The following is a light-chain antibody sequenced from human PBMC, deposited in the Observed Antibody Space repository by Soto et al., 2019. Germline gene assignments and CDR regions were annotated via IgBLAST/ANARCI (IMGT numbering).Light chain of an antibody. CDR2: DVS. CDR1: QSISGW. CDR3: QQYNSYS. J-gene: IGKJ1*01. Sequence: DIQMTQSPSTLPASVGDRVTITCRASQSISGWLAWYQQKPGKAPKLLIYDVSSLESGVPSRFSGSGSGTEFTLAISSLQPDDFATYYCQQYNSYSFGQGTKVDIK. V-gene: IGKV1-5*01.